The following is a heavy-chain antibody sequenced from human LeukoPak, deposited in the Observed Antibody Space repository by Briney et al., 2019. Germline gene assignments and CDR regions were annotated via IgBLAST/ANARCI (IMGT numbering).Heavy chain of an antibody. D-gene: IGHD2-21*01. CDR1: GGSISSYY. CDR3: ARGEFHRQDAFDI. V-gene: IGHV4-59*01. Sequence: TSETLSLTCTVSGGSISSYYWSWIRQPPGKGLEWIGYIYYSGSTNYNPSLKSRVTISVDTSRNQFSLKLSSVTAADTAVYYCARGEFHRQDAFDIWGQGTMVTVSS. CDR2: IYYSGST. J-gene: IGHJ3*02.